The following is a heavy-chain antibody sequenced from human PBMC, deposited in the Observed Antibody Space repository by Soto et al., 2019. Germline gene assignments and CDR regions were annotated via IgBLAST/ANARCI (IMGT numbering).Heavy chain of an antibody. CDR1: GFTVSSNY. J-gene: IGHJ4*02. CDR2: IYSGGST. Sequence: PGGSLRLSCAASGFTVSSNYMSWVRQAPGKGLEWVSVIYSGGSTYYADSVKGRFTISRHNSKNTLYLQMNSLRAEDTAVYYCARERTIFGVVTGYFDYWGQGTLVTVSS. CDR3: ARERTIFGVVTGYFDY. D-gene: IGHD3-3*01. V-gene: IGHV3-53*04.